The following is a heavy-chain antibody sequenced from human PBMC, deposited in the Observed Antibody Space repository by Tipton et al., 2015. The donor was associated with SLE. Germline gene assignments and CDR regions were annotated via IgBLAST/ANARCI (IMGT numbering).Heavy chain of an antibody. D-gene: IGHD6-13*01. CDR3: ARGIADEPRFGDY. CDR2: IYTSGST. CDR1: GGSISSGSYY. J-gene: IGHJ4*02. V-gene: IGHV4-61*02. Sequence: TLSLTCTVSGGSISSGSYYWSWIRQPAGKGLEWIGRIYTSGSTNYNPSLKSRVTISVDTSKNQFSLKLSSVTAADTAVYYCARGIADEPRFGDYWGQGTLVTVSS.